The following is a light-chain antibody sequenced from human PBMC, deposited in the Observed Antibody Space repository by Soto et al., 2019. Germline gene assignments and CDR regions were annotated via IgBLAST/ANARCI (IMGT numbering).Light chain of an antibody. J-gene: IGKJ5*01. V-gene: IGKV3-20*01. CDR3: QQYCNSPIT. Sequence: EIVLTQSPGTLSLSPGERATLSCRASQSVSSSYLAWYQRKPGQAPRLLIYGASTRATGIPDRFSGSGSGTDFTLTISRLEPEDFAVYYCQQYCNSPITFGKGTRLEIK. CDR2: GAS. CDR1: QSVSSSY.